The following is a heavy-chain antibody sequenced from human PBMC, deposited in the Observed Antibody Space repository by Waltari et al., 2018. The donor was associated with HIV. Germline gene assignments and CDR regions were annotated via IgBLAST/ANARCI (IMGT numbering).Heavy chain of an antibody. CDR1: GFSLSTSGVG. CDR2: ISWDDDK. CDR3: AHGVWSGYSWWFDP. V-gene: IGHV2-5*02. D-gene: IGHD3-3*01. J-gene: IGHJ5*02. Sequence: QITLKESGPTLVKPTQTLTLTCTFSGFSLSTSGVGVGWIRQAPGKALEWLALISWDDDKRNSPSLKSRLTLTQDTSKNQVVLTMTNMDPVDTATYYCAHGVWSGYSWWFDPWGQGTLVTVSS.